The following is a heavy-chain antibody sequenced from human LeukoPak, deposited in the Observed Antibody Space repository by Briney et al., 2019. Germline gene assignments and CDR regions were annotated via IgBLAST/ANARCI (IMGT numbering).Heavy chain of an antibody. CDR2: ISYDGSNK. D-gene: IGHD6-19*01. Sequence: GGSLRLSCAASGFTFSSYAMHWVRQAPGKGLEWVAVISYDGSNKYYADSVKGRFTISRDNSKNTLYLQMNSLRAEDTAVYYCVAGSGWRFDYWGQGTLVTVSS. V-gene: IGHV3-30-3*01. CDR3: VAGSGWRFDY. CDR1: GFTFSSYA. J-gene: IGHJ4*02.